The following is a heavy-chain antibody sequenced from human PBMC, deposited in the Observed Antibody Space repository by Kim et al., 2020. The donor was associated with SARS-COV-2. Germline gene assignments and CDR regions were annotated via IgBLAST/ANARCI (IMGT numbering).Heavy chain of an antibody. J-gene: IGHJ4*02. V-gene: IGHV4-39*01. Sequence: SETLSLTCTVSGGSISSSSYYWGWIRQPPGKGLEWIGSIYYSGSTYYNPSLKSRVTISVDTSKNQFSLKLSSVTAADTAVYYCARQVFLGSGWYEAYFDYWGQGTLVTVSS. D-gene: IGHD6-19*01. CDR3: ARQVFLGSGWYEAYFDY. CDR1: GGSISSSSYY. CDR2: IYYSGST.